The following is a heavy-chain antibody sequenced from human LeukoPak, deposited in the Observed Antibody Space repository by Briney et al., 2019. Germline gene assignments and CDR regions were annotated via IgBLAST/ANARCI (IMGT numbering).Heavy chain of an antibody. CDR3: AREVFVPAAMCGDY. V-gene: IGHV1-69*05. D-gene: IGHD2-2*01. CDR1: GGTFSSTP. J-gene: IGHJ4*02. Sequence: SVKVSCKASGGTFSSTPISWVRQAPGQGLEWVGRIIPIFGTANYAQKFQGRVTMTTDTSTSTAYMELRSLRSDDTAVYYCAREVFVPAAMCGDYWGQGTLVTVSS. CDR2: IIPIFGTA.